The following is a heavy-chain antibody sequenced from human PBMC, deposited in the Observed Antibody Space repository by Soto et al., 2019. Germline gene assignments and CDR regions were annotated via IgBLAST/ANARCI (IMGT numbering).Heavy chain of an antibody. CDR2: SSNSGTFS. Sequence: LRLSCEGSGFTFSDYYISWIRQAPGKGLEWISYSSNSGTFSRYADSVKGRFSISRDNTKNLLYLQMNSLRAEDTAVYYCARSGDNYNRLDYWGQGTTVTVSS. CDR1: GFTFSDYY. J-gene: IGHJ4*02. CDR3: ARSGDNYNRLDY. V-gene: IGHV3-11*06. D-gene: IGHD1-1*01.